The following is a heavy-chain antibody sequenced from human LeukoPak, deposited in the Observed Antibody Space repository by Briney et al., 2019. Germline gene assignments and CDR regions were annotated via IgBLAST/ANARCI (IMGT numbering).Heavy chain of an antibody. V-gene: IGHV3-21*01. Sequence: PGGSLRLSCAASGFTFSTYSMNWVRQAPGKGLECVSSISTSSTYIYYADSVKGRFTISRDNAKNSLYLQMNSLRAEDTAVYYCARHEPVITLSSYYYGMDVWGPGTTVTVSS. D-gene: IGHD1-14*01. CDR3: ARHEPVITLSSYYYGMDV. J-gene: IGHJ6*02. CDR2: ISTSSTYI. CDR1: GFTFSTYS.